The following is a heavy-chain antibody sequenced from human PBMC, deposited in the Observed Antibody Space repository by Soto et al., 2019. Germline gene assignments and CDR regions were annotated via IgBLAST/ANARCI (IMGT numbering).Heavy chain of an antibody. J-gene: IGHJ4*01. Sequence: GGSLRLSCAASGFTFRTAWMSWVRQAPGKGLEWVGRIKSKIDGETTDYATPVKGRFTMSRDDSKNTLYLQMNSLKTEDSAVYHCATLGIDLDYWGPGITVTVSS. CDR3: ATLGIDLDY. V-gene: IGHV3-15*01. D-gene: IGHD6-13*01. CDR1: GFTFRTAW. CDR2: IKSKIDGETT.